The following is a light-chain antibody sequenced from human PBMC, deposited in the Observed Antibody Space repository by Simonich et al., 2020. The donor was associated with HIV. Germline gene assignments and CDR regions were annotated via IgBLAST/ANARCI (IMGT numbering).Light chain of an antibody. Sequence: QLVLTQSPSASASLGASVTLTCTLSTGHSYYALAWHQQQPEKGPRYLMKLKSDGSHIKGDGIPVRFSGSSSGAERYLIISSLQSEDEADYYCQTWGTGIRVFGGGTKLTVL. CDR3: QTWGTGIRV. CDR1: TGHSYYA. V-gene: IGLV4-69*01. J-gene: IGLJ3*02. CDR2: LKSDGSH.